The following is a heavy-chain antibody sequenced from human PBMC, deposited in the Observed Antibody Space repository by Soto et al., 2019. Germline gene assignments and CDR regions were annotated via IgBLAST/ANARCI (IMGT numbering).Heavy chain of an antibody. J-gene: IGHJ6*02. Sequence: SETLSLTCAVYGGSFSNYYWSWIRQPPGKGLEWIGEINHSGTTNYNPSLKSRVTTSVDTSKNQFSLKLTSVTAADTAVYYCARVARGDYLLTFSLRGMDVWGQGTPVTVSS. CDR2: INHSGTT. V-gene: IGHV4-34*01. CDR1: GGSFSNYY. CDR3: ARVARGDYLLTFSLRGMDV. D-gene: IGHD4-17*01.